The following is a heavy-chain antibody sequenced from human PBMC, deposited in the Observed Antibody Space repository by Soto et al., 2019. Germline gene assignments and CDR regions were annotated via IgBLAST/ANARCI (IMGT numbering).Heavy chain of an antibody. D-gene: IGHD4-17*01. CDR3: ARVFYGGNSAFDY. J-gene: IGHJ4*02. Sequence: QLQLVESGGGVVQPGRSLRLSCAASGFTFSTYAMHWVRQAPGKGLECVAVTPYDGNNKFYADSVKGRFTISRDNSKNTLYLQMNSLRCEDTAVYYSARVFYGGNSAFDYWGQGTLVTVSS. CDR2: TPYDGNNK. V-gene: IGHV3-30-3*01. CDR1: GFTFSTYA.